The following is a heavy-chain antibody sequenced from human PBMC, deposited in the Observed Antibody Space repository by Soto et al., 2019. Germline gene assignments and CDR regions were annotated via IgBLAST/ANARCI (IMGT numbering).Heavy chain of an antibody. CDR1: GYSFTSYW. CDR3: ARHRGTLKYNWNDGGYYYGIDV. CDR2: IYPGDSDT. Sequence: PGESLKISCKGSGYSFTSYWIGWVRQMPGKGLEWMGIIYPGDSDTRYSPSFQGQVTISADKSISTAYLQWSSLKASDTAMYYCARHRGTLKYNWNDGGYYYGIDVWGQGTTVTVSS. V-gene: IGHV5-51*01. D-gene: IGHD1-20*01. J-gene: IGHJ6*02.